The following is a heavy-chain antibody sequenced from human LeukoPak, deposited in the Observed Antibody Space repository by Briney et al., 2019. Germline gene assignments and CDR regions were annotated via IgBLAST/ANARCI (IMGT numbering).Heavy chain of an antibody. D-gene: IGHD2-2*01. J-gene: IGHJ4*02. CDR2: IYYTGST. CDR3: ARHPGSHCSTATCYTGGVFDY. CDR1: GGSISRTDYY. Sequence: PSETLSLTCSVSGGSISRTDYYWGWIRQPPGKGLGWIGSIYYTGSTFYNPSLKSRVAISADTSKNQLSLKLSSVAAADTAVYYCARHPGSHCSTATCYTGGVFDYWGQGTLVTVSS. V-gene: IGHV4-39*01.